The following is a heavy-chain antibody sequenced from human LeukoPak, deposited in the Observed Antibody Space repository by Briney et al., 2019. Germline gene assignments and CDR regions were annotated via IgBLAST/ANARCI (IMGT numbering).Heavy chain of an antibody. J-gene: IGHJ4*02. CDR3: AVYDSSGPSY. CDR2: ISGSGGST. Sequence: ETLSLTCTVSGGSISSSSYYWGCIRQPPGKGLEWASAISGSGGSTYYADSVKGRFTISRDNSKNTLYLQMNSLRAEDTAVYYCAVYDSSGPSYWGQGTLVTVSS. V-gene: IGHV3-23*01. D-gene: IGHD3-22*01. CDR1: GGSISSSSYY.